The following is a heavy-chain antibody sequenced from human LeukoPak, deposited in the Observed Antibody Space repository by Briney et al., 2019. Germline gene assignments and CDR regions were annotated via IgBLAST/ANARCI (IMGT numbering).Heavy chain of an antibody. J-gene: IGHJ4*02. V-gene: IGHV3-23*01. Sequence: GGSLRLSCLASKFTFNNYAMTWVRQAPGKGLEWVSSISGSGDNMDYADSVKGRFTISRDNSENTLYLQMNSLRGEDTAVYYCARTGDGDYGGYYFDYWGQGTLVTVSS. CDR1: KFTFNNYA. CDR2: ISGSGDNM. D-gene: IGHD4-17*01. CDR3: ARTGDGDYGGYYFDY.